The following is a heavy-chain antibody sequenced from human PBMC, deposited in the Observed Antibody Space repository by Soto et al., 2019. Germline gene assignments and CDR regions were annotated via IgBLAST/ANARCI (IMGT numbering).Heavy chain of an antibody. CDR1: NGSISSRSSY. CDR2: IYYIGNT. V-gene: IGHV4-39*01. J-gene: IGHJ4*02. Sequence: QLQLQESGSGLVKPSETLSLTCIVSNGSISSRSSYWGWIRQTPGKGLEWIGSIYYIGNTNYNPSLKSLVTISIDPSKPQFALKMNSVTPADTAVYFCGGQDYGAKGYYFETWGQGALVTVSS. CDR3: GGQDYGAKGYYFET. D-gene: IGHD4-17*01.